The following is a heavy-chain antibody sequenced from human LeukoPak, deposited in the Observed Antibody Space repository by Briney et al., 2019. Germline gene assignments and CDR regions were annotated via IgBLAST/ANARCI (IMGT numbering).Heavy chain of an antibody. CDR3: SREVNGDWFDP. J-gene: IGHJ5*02. D-gene: IGHD2-8*01. CDR1: GFTFSSYA. CDR2: IRNKAHGYTT. Sequence: GGSLRLSCAASGFTFSSYAMSWVRQAPGKGLEWVGRIRNKAHGYTTQYAASVQGRFTFSRDDSTNSLYLQMNSLKTEDTAVYYCSREVNGDWFDPWGQGTLVTVSS. V-gene: IGHV3-72*01.